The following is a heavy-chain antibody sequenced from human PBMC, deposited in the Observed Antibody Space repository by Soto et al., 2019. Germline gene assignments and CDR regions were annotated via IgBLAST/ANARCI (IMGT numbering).Heavy chain of an antibody. Sequence: SETLSLTCTVSGGSISSGGYYWSWIRQHPGKGLEWIGYIYYSGSTYYNPSLKSRVTISVDTSKNQFSLKLSSVTAADTAVYYCVRIMSYSSSWYWPEGHQYYFDYWGQGTLVTVSS. J-gene: IGHJ4*02. CDR1: GGSISSGGYY. CDR3: VRIMSYSSSWYWPEGHQYYFDY. CDR2: IYYSGST. D-gene: IGHD6-13*01. V-gene: IGHV4-31*03.